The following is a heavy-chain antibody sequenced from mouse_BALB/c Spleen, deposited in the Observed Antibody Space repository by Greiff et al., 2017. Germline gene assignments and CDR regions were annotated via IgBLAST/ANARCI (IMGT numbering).Heavy chain of an antibody. Sequence: EVQGVESGGGLVKPGGSLKLSCAASGFTFSSYAMSWVRQTPEKRLEWVATISSGGSYTYYPDSVKGRFTISRDNAKNTLYLQMSSLRSEDTAMYYCAREGSSWYFDYWGQGTTLTVSS. J-gene: IGHJ2*01. CDR3: AREGSSWYFDY. CDR1: GFTFSSYA. V-gene: IGHV5-9-3*01. D-gene: IGHD1-1*01. CDR2: ISSGGSYT.